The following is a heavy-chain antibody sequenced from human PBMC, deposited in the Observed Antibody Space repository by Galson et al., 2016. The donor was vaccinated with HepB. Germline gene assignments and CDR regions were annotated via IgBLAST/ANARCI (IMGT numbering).Heavy chain of an antibody. D-gene: IGHD3-10*01. CDR2: ISGSGGST. CDR1: GFTFNNYA. Sequence: SLRLSCAASGFTFNNYAMSWVRQAPGKGLEWVSAISGSGGSTYYTDSVKGRFTISRDNSRNTGFLVMSSLRAEDTAVYYCAKDFGLLWFGPFDSWGQGTLVTVSS. V-gene: IGHV3-23*01. CDR3: AKDFGLLWFGPFDS. J-gene: IGHJ4*02.